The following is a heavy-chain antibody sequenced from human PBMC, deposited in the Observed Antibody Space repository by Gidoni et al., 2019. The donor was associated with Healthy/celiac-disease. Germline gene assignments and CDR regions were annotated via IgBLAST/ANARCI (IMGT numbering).Heavy chain of an antibody. CDR3: ARGSMGTMVRGVTPYYYYGMDV. CDR2: IYYSGST. J-gene: IGHJ6*02. D-gene: IGHD3-10*01. CDR1: GGSISSYY. Sequence: QVQLQESGPGLVKPSETLSLTCTVSGGSISSYYWSWIRQPPGKGLEWIGYIYYSGSTNYNPSLKSRVTISVDTSKNQFSLKLSSVTAADTAVYYCARGSMGTMVRGVTPYYYYGMDVWGQGTTVTVSS. V-gene: IGHV4-59*01.